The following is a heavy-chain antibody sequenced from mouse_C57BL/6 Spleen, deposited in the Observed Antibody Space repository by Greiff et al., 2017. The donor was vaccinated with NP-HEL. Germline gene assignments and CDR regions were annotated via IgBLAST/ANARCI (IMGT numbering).Heavy chain of an antibody. J-gene: IGHJ1*03. CDR3: ATLSDGYYVDWYFDV. Sequence: EVQRVECGGGLVQPGGSLSLSCAASGFTFTDYYMSWVRQPPGKALEWLGFIRNKANGYTTEYSASVKGRFTISRDNSQSILYLQMNALRAEDSATYYCATLSDGYYVDWYFDVWGTGTTVTVSS. D-gene: IGHD2-3*01. V-gene: IGHV7-3*01. CDR2: IRNKANGYTT. CDR1: GFTFTDYY.